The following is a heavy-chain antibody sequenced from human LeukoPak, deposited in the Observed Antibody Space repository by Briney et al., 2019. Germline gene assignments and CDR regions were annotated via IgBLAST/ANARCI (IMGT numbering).Heavy chain of an antibody. CDR3: ERAGVGATTLGCDY. CDR1: GYTFTGYY. V-gene: IGHV1-2*02. CDR2: INPNSGGS. Sequence: ASVKVSCNASGYTFTGYYMHWVRQAPGQGLEWMGWINPNSGGSNYAQKFQGRVTITRDTSISTAYLEPSRLRSDDTAVYYCERAGVGATTLGCDYWGQGTMVTVSS. J-gene: IGHJ4*02. D-gene: IGHD1-26*01.